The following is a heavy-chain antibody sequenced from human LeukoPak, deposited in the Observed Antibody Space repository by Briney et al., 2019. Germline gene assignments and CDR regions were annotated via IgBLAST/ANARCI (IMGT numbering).Heavy chain of an antibody. CDR1: GFTFSNAW. D-gene: IGHD5-18*01. V-gene: IGHV3-15*01. CDR2: IKSKTDGGTT. CDR3: TTDPYIYGFTFDY. J-gene: IGHJ4*02. Sequence: GGSLRLSCAASGFTFSNAWMSWVRQAPGKGLEWVGRIKSKTDGGTTDYAAPVKGRFTISRDDSKNTLYLQMNSLKTEDTAVYYCTTDPYIYGFTFDYWGQGTLVTVSS.